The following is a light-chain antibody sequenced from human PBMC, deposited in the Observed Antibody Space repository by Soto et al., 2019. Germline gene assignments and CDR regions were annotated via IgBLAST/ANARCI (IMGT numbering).Light chain of an antibody. J-gene: IGLJ1*01. CDR1: STDVGGYNS. V-gene: IGLV2-14*01. CDR3: NSFRVSHLYV. Sequence: QSALSQPASVSGSPGQTITISCTGTSTDVGGYNSVSWYQHHPGKAPKLIIYEVTHRPSGVSDRFSASKSGNTASLTISGLQAEDEADYYCNSFRVSHLYVFGTETKVP. CDR2: EVT.